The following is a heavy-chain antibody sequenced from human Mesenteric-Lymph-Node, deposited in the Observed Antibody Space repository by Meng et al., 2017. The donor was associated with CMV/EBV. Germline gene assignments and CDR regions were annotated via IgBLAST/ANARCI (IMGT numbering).Heavy chain of an antibody. Sequence: SETLSLTCTVSGGSVSSDSHYCSWIRQPPGKGLEWIGYIYHSGYTTYNPSLTSRVTISVDKSKNQYSLNLSSVTAADTAVYYCARDRGFYGMDVWGQGTTVTVSS. CDR1: GGSVSSDSHY. V-gene: IGHV4-61*01. J-gene: IGHJ6*01. CDR3: ARDRGFYGMDV. CDR2: IYHSGYT.